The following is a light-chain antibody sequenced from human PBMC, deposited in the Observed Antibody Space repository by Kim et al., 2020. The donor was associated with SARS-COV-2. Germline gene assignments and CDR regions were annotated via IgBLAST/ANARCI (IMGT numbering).Light chain of an antibody. CDR1: SGSMASNY. Sequence: VTIACTGSSGSMASNYVQWYQQRPGSAPTTVIYEDNQRPSGVPDRFSGSIDSSSNSASLTISGLKTEDEADYYCQSYDSSNQGVVFGGGTQLTVL. J-gene: IGLJ2*01. V-gene: IGLV6-57*02. CDR3: QSYDSSNQGVV. CDR2: EDN.